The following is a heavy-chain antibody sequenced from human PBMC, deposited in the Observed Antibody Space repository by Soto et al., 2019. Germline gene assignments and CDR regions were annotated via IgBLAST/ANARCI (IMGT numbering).Heavy chain of an antibody. CDR2: IGLDGSEK. Sequence: GGSLRLSCAASGFTFSNYWMTWVRQAPGKGLEWVANIGLDGSEKNYVDSVKGRFTISRDNAKNSLYLQMNSLRPEDTAVYYCARDDTHYHDSSGHYYDAMDYWGQGTLVTVSS. CDR3: ARDDTHYHDSSGHYYDAMDY. CDR1: GFTFSNYW. V-gene: IGHV3-7*05. J-gene: IGHJ4*02. D-gene: IGHD3-22*01.